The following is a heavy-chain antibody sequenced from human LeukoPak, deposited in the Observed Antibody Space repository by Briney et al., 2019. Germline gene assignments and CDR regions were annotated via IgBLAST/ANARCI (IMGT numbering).Heavy chain of an antibody. J-gene: IGHJ4*02. CDR3: VTGFTTMAVDYFDY. V-gene: IGHV1-69*05. CDR2: IIPIFGTA. D-gene: IGHD5-18*01. CDR1: GGTFSSYA. Sequence: VASVKVSCKASGGTFSSYAISWVRQAPGQGLEWMGGIIPIFGTANYAQKFQGRVTITTDESTSTAYMELSSLRSEDTAVYYCVTGFTTMAVDYFDYWGQGALVTVSP.